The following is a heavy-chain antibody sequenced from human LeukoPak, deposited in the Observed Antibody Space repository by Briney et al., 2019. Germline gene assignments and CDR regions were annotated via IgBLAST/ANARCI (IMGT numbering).Heavy chain of an antibody. CDR1: GGSISSSSYY. CDR3: ASVYSYGYGY. CDR2: IYYSGST. D-gene: IGHD5-18*01. Sequence: PSETLSLTCTVSGGSISSSSYYWGWIRHPPGKGLEGIGSIYYSGSTYYNPTPKRRVTIFVETSQHQFSLKLSSVTAADTAVYYCASVYSYGYGYWGQGTLVAVSS. J-gene: IGHJ4*02. V-gene: IGHV4-39*01.